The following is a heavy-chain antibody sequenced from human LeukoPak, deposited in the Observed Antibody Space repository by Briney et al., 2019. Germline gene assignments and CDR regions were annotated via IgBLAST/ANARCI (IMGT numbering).Heavy chain of an antibody. Sequence: GASVKVSCKASGGTFSSYAISWVRQAPGQGLEWMGGIIPIFGTANYAQKFQGRVTITADESTSTAYMELSSLRSEDTAVYYCASGGLGVFGVVRPYYYYGMDVWGQGTTVTVSS. CDR1: GGTFSSYA. CDR3: ASGGLGVFGVVRPYYYYGMDV. D-gene: IGHD3-3*01. V-gene: IGHV1-69*13. CDR2: IIPIFGTA. J-gene: IGHJ6*02.